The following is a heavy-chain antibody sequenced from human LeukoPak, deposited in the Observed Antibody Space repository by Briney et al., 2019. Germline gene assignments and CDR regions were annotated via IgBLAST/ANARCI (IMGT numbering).Heavy chain of an antibody. CDR2: INHSGST. CDR3: ATYSGSYSDWFDP. V-gene: IGHV4-34*01. D-gene: IGHD1-26*01. CDR1: GGSFGGYY. J-gene: IGHJ5*02. Sequence: SKTLSLTCADYGGSFGGYYWSWIRQPPGKRLECIGEINHSGSTNYNPSLKSRVTISVDTSKNQFSLNLSSVTAADTAVYYCATYSGSYSDWFDPWGQGTLVTVSS.